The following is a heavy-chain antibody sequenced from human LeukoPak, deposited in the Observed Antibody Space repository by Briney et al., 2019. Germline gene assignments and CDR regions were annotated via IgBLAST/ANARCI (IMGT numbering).Heavy chain of an antibody. V-gene: IGHV4-34*01. J-gene: IGHJ4*02. CDR3: ARGAKYYDFWSGYPFDY. CDR2: INHSGST. D-gene: IGHD3-3*01. CDR1: GGSFSGYY. Sequence: SETLSLTCAVYGGSFSGYYWSWIRQPPGKGLEWIGEINHSGSTNYNPSLKSRVTISVDTSKNQFSLKLSSVTAADTAVYYCARGAKYYDFWSGYPFDYWGQGTLVTVSS.